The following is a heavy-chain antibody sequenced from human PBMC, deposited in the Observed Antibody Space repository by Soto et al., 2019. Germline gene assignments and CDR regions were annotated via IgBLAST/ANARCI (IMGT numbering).Heavy chain of an antibody. V-gene: IGHV4-30-4*01. CDR1: GGSISSGDYY. Sequence: SETLSLTCTVSGGSISSGDYYWSWIRQPPGKGLEWIGYIYYSGSTYYNPSLKSRVTISVDTSKNQFSLKLSSVTAADTAVYYCARAPEDYYYYGMDVWGQGTTVTVSS. CDR2: IYYSGST. J-gene: IGHJ6*02. CDR3: ARAPEDYYYYGMDV.